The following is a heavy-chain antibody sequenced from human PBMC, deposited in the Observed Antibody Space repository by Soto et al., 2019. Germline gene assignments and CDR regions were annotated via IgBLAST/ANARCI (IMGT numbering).Heavy chain of an antibody. Sequence: LRLSCAASGFTFSSNSMNWVRQAPGKGLEWVSYISSSSSTIYYADSVKGRFTISRDNAKNSLYLQMNSLRDEDTAVYYCARPEYSSSSYGMDVWGQGTTVTVSS. V-gene: IGHV3-48*02. J-gene: IGHJ6*02. CDR2: ISSSSSTI. CDR1: GFTFSSNS. CDR3: ARPEYSSSSYGMDV. D-gene: IGHD6-6*01.